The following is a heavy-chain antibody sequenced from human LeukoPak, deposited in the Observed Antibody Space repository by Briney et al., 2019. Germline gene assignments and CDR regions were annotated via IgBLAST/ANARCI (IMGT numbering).Heavy chain of an antibody. CDR1: GFTFSSYA. D-gene: IGHD3-9*01. CDR3: AKTYYDILTGENYYMDV. CDR2: MSSGGYSE. V-gene: IGHV3-23*01. J-gene: IGHJ6*03. Sequence: GGSLRLSCAASGFTFSSYAMGWVRQAPGKGLEWVSVMSSGGYSEYYSDSVRGRFTISRDNSKNTLYLQMNSLRAEDTAVYYCAKTYYDILTGENYYMDVWGKGTTVTVSS.